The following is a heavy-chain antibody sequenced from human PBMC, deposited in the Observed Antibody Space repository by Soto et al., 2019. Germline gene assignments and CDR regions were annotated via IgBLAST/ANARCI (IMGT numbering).Heavy chain of an antibody. CDR2: ISGSGGST. Sequence: GGSLRLSCAASGFTFSSYAMNWVRQGPGKGLEWVSVISGSGGSTYYADSVKGRFTISRDNSKNTLHLQMNSLRAEDTAVYYCASRSSGWYFDYWGQGTLVTVSS. J-gene: IGHJ4*02. CDR3: ASRSSGWYFDY. D-gene: IGHD6-19*01. V-gene: IGHV3-23*01. CDR1: GFTFSSYA.